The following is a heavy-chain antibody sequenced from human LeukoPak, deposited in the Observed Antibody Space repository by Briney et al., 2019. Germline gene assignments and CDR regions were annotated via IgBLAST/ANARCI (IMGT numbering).Heavy chain of an antibody. CDR2: MNPNSGNT. Sequence: ASVKVSCKASGYTFTSYDINWVRQATGQGLEWMGWMNPNSGNTGYAQKFQGRVTITRNTSISTAYMELSSLRSEDTAVYYCARDRVTMVRGVITDYYYYYMDVWGKGTTVTISS. V-gene: IGHV1-8*03. J-gene: IGHJ6*03. CDR3: ARDRVTMVRGVITDYYYYYMDV. CDR1: GYTFTSYD. D-gene: IGHD3-10*01.